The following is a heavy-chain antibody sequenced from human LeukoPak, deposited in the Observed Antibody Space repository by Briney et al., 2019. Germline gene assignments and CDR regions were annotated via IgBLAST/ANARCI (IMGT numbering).Heavy chain of an antibody. V-gene: IGHV5-51*01. CDR2: IYPGDSDT. CDR3: ARRSCIGGSCYSNFDY. D-gene: IGHD2-15*01. CDR1: AYSFTTYW. J-gene: IGHJ4*02. Sequence: GESLKIACKGSAYSFTTYWIGWVRQMPGKGLEWMGIIYPGDSDTRYSPSFQGQVTISADKSISTAYLQWSSLKASDTAMYYCARRSCIGGSCYSNFDYWGQGTLVIVSS.